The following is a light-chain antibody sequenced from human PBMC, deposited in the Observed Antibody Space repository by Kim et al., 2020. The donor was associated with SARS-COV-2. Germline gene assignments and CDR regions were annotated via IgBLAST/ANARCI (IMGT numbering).Light chain of an antibody. CDR2: RAS. CDR3: QQYTNWPPEYT. J-gene: IGKJ2*01. CDR1: QSVSSN. Sequence: EVVMTQSPATLSVSPGERATLSCRASQSVSSNLAWYQQKPGQAPRLLIYRASTRATGIPARFSGSGSGTEFTLTINSLQSEDFALYYCQQYTNWPPEYTFGQGTKLE. V-gene: IGKV3-15*01.